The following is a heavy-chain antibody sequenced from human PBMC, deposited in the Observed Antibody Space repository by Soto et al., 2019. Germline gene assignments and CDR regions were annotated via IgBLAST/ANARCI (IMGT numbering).Heavy chain of an antibody. CDR1: GGAISSDANF. Sequence: PSETLSLTCTVSGGAISSDANFWRWIRQLPGRCLEWIGYISYTGRTYYTPSLNSRLTISLDTSKNMFSLRLSAVTAADTAVYFCARGSFSSSSSWFDPWGQGTLVTVSS. CDR2: ISYTGRT. D-gene: IGHD6-6*01. CDR3: ARGSFSSSSSWFDP. J-gene: IGHJ5*02. V-gene: IGHV4-31*03.